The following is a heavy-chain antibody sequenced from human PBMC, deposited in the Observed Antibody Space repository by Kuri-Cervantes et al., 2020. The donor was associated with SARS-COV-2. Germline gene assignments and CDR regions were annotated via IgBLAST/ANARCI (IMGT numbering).Heavy chain of an antibody. J-gene: IGHJ5*02. CDR3: ARDTPTLVRGVVSDRWLDP. CDR1: GFSFRNYG. D-gene: IGHD3-10*01. Sequence: GESLKISCAASGFSFRNYGMHWVRQAPGKGLEWVAVIWYDGSNKSYADSVKGRFTISRDNSKNTLYLQMNSLRGEDTAVYYCARDTPTLVRGVVSDRWLDPWGQGTLVTVSS. V-gene: IGHV3-33*01. CDR2: IWYDGSNK.